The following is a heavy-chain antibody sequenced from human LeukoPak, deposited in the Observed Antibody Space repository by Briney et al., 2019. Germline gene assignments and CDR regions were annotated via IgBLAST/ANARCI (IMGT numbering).Heavy chain of an antibody. CDR1: GGSFSGYY. J-gene: IGHJ3*02. D-gene: IGHD3-3*01. CDR3: ARVRSAFDI. CDR2: INHSGST. V-gene: IGHV4-34*01. Sequence: SETLSLTCAVYGGSFSGYYWCWIRQPPGKGLEWIGEINHSGSTNYNPSLKSRVTISEDTSKNQFSLKLSSVTAADTAVYYCARVRSAFDIWGQGTMVTVSS.